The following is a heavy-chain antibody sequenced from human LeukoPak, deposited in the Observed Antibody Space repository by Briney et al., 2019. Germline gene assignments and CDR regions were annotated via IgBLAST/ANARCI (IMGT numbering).Heavy chain of an antibody. J-gene: IGHJ4*02. V-gene: IGHV3-74*01. CDR3: ARGGGYRFDPFDY. CDR2: IDGDGTNT. CDR1: GFTFSSYW. Sequence: GGSLRLSCAASGFTFSSYWMHWVRQVPGKGLVWVSRIDGDGTNTNYADSVKGRFTISRDDAKNTLYLQLNSLRTEDTAVYYCARGGGYRFDPFDYWGQGTLVTVSS. D-gene: IGHD5-12*01.